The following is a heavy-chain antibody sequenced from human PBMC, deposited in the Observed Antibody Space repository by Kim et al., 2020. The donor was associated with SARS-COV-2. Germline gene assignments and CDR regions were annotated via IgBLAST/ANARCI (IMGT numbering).Heavy chain of an antibody. CDR3: ARLVWNLYYFDF. J-gene: IGHJ4*02. D-gene: IGHD1-1*01. Sequence: IYSQKFRGRVTISRDTSADTAYMELNSLRFEDTAVYYCARLVWNLYYFDFWGQGTLVTVSS. V-gene: IGHV1-3*01.